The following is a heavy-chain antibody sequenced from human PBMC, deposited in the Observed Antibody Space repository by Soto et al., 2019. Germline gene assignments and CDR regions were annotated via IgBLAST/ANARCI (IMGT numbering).Heavy chain of an antibody. J-gene: IGHJ4*02. V-gene: IGHV3-66*01. Sequence: EVQLVESGGGLVQPGGSLRLSCVASGFTVSSNYMSWVRQAPGKGLEWVSVIFSGGSTNYADSVKGRFTISRDNSKNTLYLQMNIRRAEDTAVYYCATRVTAGYWCQGTLVTVSS. CDR1: GFTVSSNY. D-gene: IGHD2-21*02. CDR3: ATRVTAGY. CDR2: IFSGGST.